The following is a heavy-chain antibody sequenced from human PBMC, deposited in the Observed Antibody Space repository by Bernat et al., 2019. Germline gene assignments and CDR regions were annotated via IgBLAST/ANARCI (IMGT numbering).Heavy chain of an antibody. CDR2: IGASGSST. D-gene: IGHD4-17*01. Sequence: EVQLLESGGGLVQPGGSLRLSCAASGFTFSSYAMTWVRQAPGKGLEWVSGIGASGSSTYYADSVKGRFTISRDNSKNTLYLQMNSLRAEDTAVYYCARPRGGDYDEAGFAEYFQHWGQGTLVTVSS. CDR1: GFTFSSYA. CDR3: ARPRGGDYDEAGFAEYFQH. J-gene: IGHJ1*01. V-gene: IGHV3-23*01.